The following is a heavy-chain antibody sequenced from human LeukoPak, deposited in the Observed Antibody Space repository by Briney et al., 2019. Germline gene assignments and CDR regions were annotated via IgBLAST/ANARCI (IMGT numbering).Heavy chain of an antibody. CDR2: ISAYNGNT. CDR3: ARFGRLDNWFDP. Sequence: ASVKVSCKASGGTFSSYGISWVRQAPGQGLEWMGWISAYNGNTNYAQKLQGRVTMTTDTSTSTAYMELRSLRSDDTAVYYCARFGRLDNWFDPWGQGTLVTVSS. CDR1: GGTFSSYG. J-gene: IGHJ5*02. V-gene: IGHV1-18*01. D-gene: IGHD3-10*01.